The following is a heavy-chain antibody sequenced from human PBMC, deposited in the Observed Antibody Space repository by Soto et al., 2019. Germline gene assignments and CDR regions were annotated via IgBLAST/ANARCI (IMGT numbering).Heavy chain of an antibody. D-gene: IGHD1-26*01. Sequence: GASVKVSCKASGYTFTSYDINWVRQATGQGLEWMGWMNPNSGNTGYAQKFQGRVTMTRNTSISTAYMELSSLRSEDTAVYYCAGTRGGSSWVRHYYFDFWGPGTLVTVSS. V-gene: IGHV1-8*01. CDR2: MNPNSGNT. J-gene: IGHJ4*02. CDR3: AGTRGGSSWVRHYYFDF. CDR1: GYTFTSYD.